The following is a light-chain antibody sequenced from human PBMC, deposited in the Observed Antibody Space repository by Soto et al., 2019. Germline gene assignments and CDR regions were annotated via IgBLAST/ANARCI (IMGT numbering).Light chain of an antibody. CDR2: WAS. Sequence: DIVMTQSPDSLAVSLGERATINCKSSQSVLHSSNNKNHLGWYQQKPGQPPKLLIYWASTRESGVPDRFSGSGSGTDFTLTISSLQTEDVAVYYCQQYYTIPLTFGGGTKVEIK. V-gene: IGKV4-1*01. CDR3: QQYYTIPLT. J-gene: IGKJ4*01. CDR1: QSVLHSSNNKNH.